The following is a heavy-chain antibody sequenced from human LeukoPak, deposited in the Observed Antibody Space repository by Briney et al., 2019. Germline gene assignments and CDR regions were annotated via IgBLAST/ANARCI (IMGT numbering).Heavy chain of an antibody. J-gene: IGHJ1*01. V-gene: IGHV3-30*18. CDR1: GFTFSSYG. D-gene: IGHD3-22*01. CDR3: AKDAANYYDSSGYCYENKEYFQH. CDR2: ISYDGSNK. Sequence: GGSLRLSCAASGFTFSSYGMHWVRQAPGKGLEWVAVISYDGSNKYYADSVKGRFTISRDNSKNTLYLQMNSLRAEDTAVYYCAKDAANYYDSSGYCYENKEYFQHWGQGTLVTVSS.